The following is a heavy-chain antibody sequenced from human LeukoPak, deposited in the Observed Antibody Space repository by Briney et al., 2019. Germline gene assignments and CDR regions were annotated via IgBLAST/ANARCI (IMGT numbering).Heavy chain of an antibody. V-gene: IGHV3-23*01. Sequence: GGSLRLSCAASGFTFSSYAMSWVRQAPGKGLEWVSAISGSGGSTYYADSVKGRFTISRDNSKDTLYLQMNSLRAEDTAVYYCAKGSSAGLRYFDYWGQGTLVTVSS. CDR1: GFTFSSYA. J-gene: IGHJ4*02. CDR2: ISGSGGST. D-gene: IGHD1-26*01. CDR3: AKGSSAGLRYFDY.